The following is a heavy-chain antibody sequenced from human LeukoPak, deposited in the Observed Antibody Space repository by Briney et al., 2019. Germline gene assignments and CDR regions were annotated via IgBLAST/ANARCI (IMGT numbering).Heavy chain of an antibody. D-gene: IGHD3-10*01. Sequence: ASVKVSCKASGYTFTGYYMHWVRQAPGQGLEWMGWINPNSGGTNYAQKFQGRVTMTRDTSISTAYMELRSLRSDDTAVYYCARGMVRGEPYYYYYMDVWGKGTTVTISS. CDR1: GYTFTGYY. J-gene: IGHJ6*03. CDR2: INPNSGGT. V-gene: IGHV1-2*02. CDR3: ARGMVRGEPYYYYYMDV.